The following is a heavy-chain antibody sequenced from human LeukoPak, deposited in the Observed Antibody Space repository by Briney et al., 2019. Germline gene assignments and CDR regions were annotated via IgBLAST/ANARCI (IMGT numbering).Heavy chain of an antibody. CDR2: IYHGGST. CDR3: ARDLGSSGWLLDY. Sequence: PSETLSLTCTVSGGSISSYYWSWIRQPPGKGLEWIGYIYHGGSTNYNPSLKSRVTMSLDTSKNQFSLKLTSVTAADTAVYFCARDLGSSGWLLDYWGQGTRVTVSS. V-gene: IGHV4-59*12. D-gene: IGHD6-19*01. CDR1: GGSISSYY. J-gene: IGHJ4*02.